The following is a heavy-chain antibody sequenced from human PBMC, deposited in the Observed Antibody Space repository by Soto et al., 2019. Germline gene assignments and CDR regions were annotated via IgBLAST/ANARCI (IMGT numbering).Heavy chain of an antibody. CDR2: IYSGGST. Sequence: EVQLVESGGGLVQPGGSLRLSCAASGFTVSTKYMSWVRQAPGKGLEWVSVIYSGGSTFYADSVGGRFTISRDTSKNTVNLQKNSPIYKDTAVYYCARDPWAADYWGQGTLVTVSS. J-gene: IGHJ4*02. CDR1: GFTVSTKY. V-gene: IGHV3-66*01. CDR3: ARDPWAADY. D-gene: IGHD3-16*01.